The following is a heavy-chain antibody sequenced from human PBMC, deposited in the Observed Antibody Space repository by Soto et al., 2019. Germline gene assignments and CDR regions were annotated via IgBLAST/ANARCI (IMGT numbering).Heavy chain of an antibody. Sequence: GGSLRLSCAASGFTFSNYAMSWVRQAPGKGLEWVSSISGSGGSTYYAGPVKGRFTISRGNSKNTLYLQMNSLRAEDTAVYYCARYRRYNWNYESSFDYWGQGTLVTVSS. V-gene: IGHV3-23*01. D-gene: IGHD1-7*01. CDR3: ARYRRYNWNYESSFDY. CDR2: ISGSGGST. CDR1: GFTFSNYA. J-gene: IGHJ4*02.